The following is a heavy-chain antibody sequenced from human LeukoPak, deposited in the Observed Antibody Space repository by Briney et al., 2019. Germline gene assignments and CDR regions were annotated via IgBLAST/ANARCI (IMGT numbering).Heavy chain of an antibody. CDR1: GFTFSSYW. D-gene: IGHD3-3*01. V-gene: IGHV3-7*01. CDR2: IKQDRSEK. Sequence: GGSLRLSCAASGFTFSSYWMSWVRQAPGKGLEGVANIKQDRSEKNYVDSVKGRFTISRDNAKNSLYLQMNSLRAEDTAVYYCARADDYDFWSGYSFDYWGQGTLVTVSS. J-gene: IGHJ4*02. CDR3: ARADDYDFWSGYSFDY.